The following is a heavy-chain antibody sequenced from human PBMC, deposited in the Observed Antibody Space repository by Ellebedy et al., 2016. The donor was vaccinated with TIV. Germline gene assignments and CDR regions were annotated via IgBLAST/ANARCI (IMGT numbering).Heavy chain of an antibody. Sequence: GESLKISCKGSGDSFTSYWISWVRQMPGKGLEWMGRIDPSDSYTNYSPSFQGQVTISVDKSISTAYLQWSSLKASDTAMYYCARWGGPGRTRLIDYWGQGTLVTVSS. J-gene: IGHJ4*02. V-gene: IGHV5-10-1*04. CDR1: GDSFTSYW. CDR2: IDPSDSYT. D-gene: IGHD3-16*01. CDR3: ARWGGPGRTRLIDY.